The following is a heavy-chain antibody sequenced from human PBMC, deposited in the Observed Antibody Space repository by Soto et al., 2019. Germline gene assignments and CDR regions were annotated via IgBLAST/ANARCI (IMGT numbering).Heavy chain of an antibody. J-gene: IGHJ4*02. V-gene: IGHV4-4*02. Sequence: PSETLSLTCAVSGGSISSSNWWSWVRQPPGKGLEWIGEIYHSGSTNYNPSLKSRVTISVDKSKNQFPLKLSSVTAADTAVYYCARAASYYDSSGYYWRFDYWGQGTLVTVSS. CDR3: ARAASYYDSSGYYWRFDY. CDR2: IYHSGST. D-gene: IGHD3-22*01. CDR1: GGSISSSNW.